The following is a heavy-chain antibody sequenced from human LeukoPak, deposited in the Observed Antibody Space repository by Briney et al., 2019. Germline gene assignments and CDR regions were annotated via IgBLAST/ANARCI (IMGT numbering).Heavy chain of an antibody. Sequence: GGSLRLSCAASGFTVSSNYMSWVRQAPGKGLEWVSVIYSGGSTYYADSVKGRFTISRDNSKNTLYLQMSSLRAEDTAVYYCAREGYDYVWGSYRSAWFDPWGQGTLVTVSS. CDR2: IYSGGST. J-gene: IGHJ5*02. V-gene: IGHV3-66*01. CDR1: GFTVSSNY. CDR3: AREGYDYVWGSYRSAWFDP. D-gene: IGHD3-16*02.